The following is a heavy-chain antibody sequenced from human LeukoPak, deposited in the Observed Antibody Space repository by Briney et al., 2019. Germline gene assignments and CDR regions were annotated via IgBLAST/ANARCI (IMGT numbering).Heavy chain of an antibody. CDR2: TRNKVRSYTR. J-gene: IGHJ4*02. V-gene: IGHV3-72*01. CDR1: GFTLSDLY. Sequence: WGSLRLSCAASGFTLSDLYMDWVRQAPGKGLEWVGRTRNKVRSYTREYAASVQGRFTISRDDSKNSLYLQMNGLKTEDTAVYFCARNYYDGSGLYNDYCGQGTLVTVSA. CDR3: ARNYYDGSGLYNDY. D-gene: IGHD3-22*01.